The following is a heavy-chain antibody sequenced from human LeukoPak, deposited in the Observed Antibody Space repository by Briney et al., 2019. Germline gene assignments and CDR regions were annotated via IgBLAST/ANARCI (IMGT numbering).Heavy chain of an antibody. CDR3: ARSVRWLPSIYYFDY. V-gene: IGHV4-59*01. Sequence: SETLSLTCTVSGGSISSYYWSWVRQPPGKGLEWIGYIYYSGSTNYNPSLKSRVTISVDTSKNQFSLKLSSVTAADTAVYYCARSVRWLPSIYYFDYWGQGTLVTVSS. J-gene: IGHJ4*02. CDR2: IYYSGST. D-gene: IGHD5-24*01. CDR1: GGSISSYY.